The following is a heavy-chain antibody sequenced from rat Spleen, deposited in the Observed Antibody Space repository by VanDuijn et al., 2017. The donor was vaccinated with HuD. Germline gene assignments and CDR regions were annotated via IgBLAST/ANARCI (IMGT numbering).Heavy chain of an antibody. D-gene: IGHD1-11*01. Sequence: EVQLVESDGGLVQPGRSLKLSCAASGFTFNNYGMAWVRQAPTKGLEWVATISYGDSSGHSSTYYRDSVKGRFTSSRDNTKSTLSLQMDSLRSEDTAAYYCARRHYGYTDYFDYWGQGVMVPVSS. J-gene: IGHJ2*01. V-gene: IGHV5-29*01. CDR2: ISYGDSSGHSST. CDR1: GFTFNNYG. CDR3: ARRHYGYTDYFDY.